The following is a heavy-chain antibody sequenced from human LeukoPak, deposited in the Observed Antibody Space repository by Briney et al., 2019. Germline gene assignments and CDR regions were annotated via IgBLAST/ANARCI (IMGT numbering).Heavy chain of an antibody. CDR2: TIPIFGTA. CDR1: GGTFSSYA. J-gene: IGHJ6*03. D-gene: IGHD6-13*01. V-gene: IGHV1-69*05. CDR3: ARDSRSSWYRGYYYYYYMDV. Sequence: SVKVSCKASGGTFSSYAISWVRQAPGQGLEWMGGTIPIFGTANYAQKFQGRVTITTDESTSTAYMELSSLRSEDTAVYYCARDSRSSWYRGYYYYYYMDVWGKGTTVTVSS.